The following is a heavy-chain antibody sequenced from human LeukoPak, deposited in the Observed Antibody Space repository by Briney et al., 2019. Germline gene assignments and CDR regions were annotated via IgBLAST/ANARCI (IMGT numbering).Heavy chain of an antibody. V-gene: IGHV4-30-4*01. CDR2: IHYSGST. D-gene: IGHD6-19*01. CDR1: GDSISSGDNY. Sequence: ASETLSLTCTLSGDSISSGDNYCSWIRQPPGKGLEWIGYIHYSGSTYYNPSLKSRVIISGDMSKNQFSLTLNSLTAADSAMYYCARAAAGTNSWYYFDYWGQGTLVTVSS. CDR3: ARAAAGTNSWYYFDY. J-gene: IGHJ4*02.